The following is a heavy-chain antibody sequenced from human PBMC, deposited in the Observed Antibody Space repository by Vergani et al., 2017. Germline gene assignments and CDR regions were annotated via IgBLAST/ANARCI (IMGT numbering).Heavy chain of an antibody. Sequence: QVQLQESGPGLVKPSETLSLTCTFSNDSVSNTFHYWGWIRQTPGKGLEWIGSIYYSGSTYYNPSLESRVTMSVDTSKSQFSLKLNSVTAADTAVYYCARGSRAEGSSGPDKWGQGTLVTVSS. CDR3: ARGSRAEGSSGPDK. CDR1: NDSVSNTFHY. CDR2: IYYSGST. D-gene: IGHD3-22*01. J-gene: IGHJ4*02. V-gene: IGHV4-39*07.